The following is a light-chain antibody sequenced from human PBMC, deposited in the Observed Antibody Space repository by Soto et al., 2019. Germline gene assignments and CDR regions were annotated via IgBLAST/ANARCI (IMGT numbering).Light chain of an antibody. CDR1: SSNIGGYNI. Sequence: QSALTQPASVSGSPGQSITISCSGTSSNIGGYNIVSWYQQHPGKAPKLIIYEVTNRPSGVSNRFSGSKSGNTASLTISGLRAEDEADYFCSSYTSSTTPVFGGGTKLTVL. J-gene: IGLJ3*02. V-gene: IGLV2-14*01. CDR3: SSYTSSTTPV. CDR2: EVT.